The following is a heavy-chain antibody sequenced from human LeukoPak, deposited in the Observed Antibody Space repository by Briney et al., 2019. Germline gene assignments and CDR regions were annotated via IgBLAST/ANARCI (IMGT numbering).Heavy chain of an antibody. J-gene: IGHJ6*03. D-gene: IGHD1-26*01. CDR3: ARDLRIVGATKGGIYYYYYMDV. CDR2: INSDGSST. V-gene: IGHV3-74*01. Sequence: PGGSLRLSCAASGFTFSSYWMHWVRQAPGKGLVWVSRINSDGSSTSYADSVKGRFTIPRDNAKNTLYLQMNSLRAEDTAVYYCARDLRIVGATKGGIYYYYYMDVWGKGTTVTVSS. CDR1: GFTFSSYW.